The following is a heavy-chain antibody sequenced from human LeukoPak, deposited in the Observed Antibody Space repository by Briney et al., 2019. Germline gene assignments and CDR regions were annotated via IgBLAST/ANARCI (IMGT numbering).Heavy chain of an antibody. CDR3: ARVNRMATIPSFFDY. CDR1: GGSISSGGYY. Sequence: SETLSLTCTVSGGSISSGGYYWSWIRQHPGKGLEWIGYIYYSGSTYYNPSLKSRVTISVDRSKYQFSLKLSSVTAADTAVYYCARVNRMATIPSFFDYWGQGTLVTVSS. J-gene: IGHJ4*02. CDR2: IYYSGST. V-gene: IGHV4-31*03. D-gene: IGHD5-24*01.